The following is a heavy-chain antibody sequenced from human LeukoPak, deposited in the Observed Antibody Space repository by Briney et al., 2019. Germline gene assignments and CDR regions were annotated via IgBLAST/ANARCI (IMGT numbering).Heavy chain of an antibody. J-gene: IGHJ3*02. V-gene: IGHV3-53*01. Sequence: GKSLRLSCAASGFTFSDYWMSWVRQAPGKGLEWVSVIYDGGSTYYADSVKGRFTISSDNSKNTLYLQMNSLTAGDTAVYYCASTLVPAAMLDAFDIWGQGTMVTVSS. CDR3: ASTLVPAAMLDAFDI. CDR2: IYDGGST. D-gene: IGHD2-2*01. CDR1: GFTFSDYW.